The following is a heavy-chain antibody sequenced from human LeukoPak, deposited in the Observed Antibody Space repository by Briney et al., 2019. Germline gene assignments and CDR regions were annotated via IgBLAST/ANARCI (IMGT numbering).Heavy chain of an antibody. CDR2: IRYDGSNK. J-gene: IGHJ3*02. Sequence: GGSLRLSCAASGFTFSSYGMHWVRQAPGKGLEWVAFIRYDGSNKYYADSVKGRFTISRDNSKNTLYLQMNSLRAEDTAVYYCARAEYDFWSGYSDAFDIWGPGTMVTVSS. CDR3: ARAEYDFWSGYSDAFDI. CDR1: GFTFSSYG. D-gene: IGHD3-3*01. V-gene: IGHV3-30*02.